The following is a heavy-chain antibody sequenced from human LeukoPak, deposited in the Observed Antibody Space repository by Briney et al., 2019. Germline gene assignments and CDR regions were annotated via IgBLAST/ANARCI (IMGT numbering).Heavy chain of an antibody. D-gene: IGHD4-23*01. CDR1: GFTFSSYA. Sequence: PGGSLRLSCAASGFTFSSYAMSWVRQAPGKGLEWVSAISGSGGSTYYADSVKGRFTISRDDSKNTAYLQMNSLKTEDTAVYYCTSGPTVDFDYWGQGTLVTVSS. CDR3: TSGPTVDFDY. J-gene: IGHJ4*02. CDR2: ISGSGGST. V-gene: IGHV3-23*01.